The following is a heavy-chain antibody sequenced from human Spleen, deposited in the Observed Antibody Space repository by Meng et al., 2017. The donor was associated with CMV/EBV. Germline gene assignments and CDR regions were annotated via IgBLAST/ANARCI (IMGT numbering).Heavy chain of an antibody. Sequence: GGSLRLSCAASGFTFTRHSMNWVRQAPGKGLEWVSSISSSSGYIYYADSVKGRFTISRDNAKSSLYLQMNSLRVEDTAVYYCARDPFDYDFWSGYYTADYWGQGTLVTVSS. J-gene: IGHJ4*02. V-gene: IGHV3-21*01. CDR2: ISSSSGYI. CDR1: GFTFTRHS. CDR3: ARDPFDYDFWSGYYTADY. D-gene: IGHD3-3*01.